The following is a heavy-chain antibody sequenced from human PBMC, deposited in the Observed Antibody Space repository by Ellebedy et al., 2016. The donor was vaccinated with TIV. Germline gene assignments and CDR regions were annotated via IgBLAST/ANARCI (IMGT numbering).Heavy chain of an antibody. D-gene: IGHD6-13*01. Sequence: GGSLRLSXAASGFTFTSYGISWVRQAPGQGLEWMGWISAYNGNTNYAQKLQGRVTMTTDTSTSTAYMELRSLRSDDTAVYYCARVSYSSSWSVDYWGQGTLVTVSS. J-gene: IGHJ4*02. V-gene: IGHV1-18*01. CDR3: ARVSYSSSWSVDY. CDR1: GFTFTSYG. CDR2: ISAYNGNT.